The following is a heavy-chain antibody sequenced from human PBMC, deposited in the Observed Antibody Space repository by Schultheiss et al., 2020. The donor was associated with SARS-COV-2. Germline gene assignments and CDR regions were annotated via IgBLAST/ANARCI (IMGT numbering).Heavy chain of an antibody. J-gene: IGHJ3*02. D-gene: IGHD1-26*01. Sequence: ASVKVSCKASGYTFTSYGISWVRQAPGQGLEWMGWISAYNGNTNYAQKLRGRVTMTTDTSTSTAYMELRSLRSDDTAVYYCASGVGATGGDAFDIWGQGTMVTVSS. CDR2: ISAYNGNT. CDR3: ASGVGATGGDAFDI. V-gene: IGHV1-18*01. CDR1: GYTFTSYG.